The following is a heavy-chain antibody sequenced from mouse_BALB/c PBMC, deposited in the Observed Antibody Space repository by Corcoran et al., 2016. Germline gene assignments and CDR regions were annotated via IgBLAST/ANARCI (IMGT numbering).Heavy chain of an antibody. CDR3: TRWDY. CDR2: IDPETGGT. Sequence: QVQLQQSGAELVRPGASVTLSCKASGYTFTDYEMHWVKQTPVHGLEWIGAIDPETGGTAYNHKFKGKTTLTADKSSSTAYMELRSLTSEDSAVYYCTRWDYWGQGTTLTVSS. CDR1: GYTFTDYE. J-gene: IGHJ2*01. V-gene: IGHV1-15*01.